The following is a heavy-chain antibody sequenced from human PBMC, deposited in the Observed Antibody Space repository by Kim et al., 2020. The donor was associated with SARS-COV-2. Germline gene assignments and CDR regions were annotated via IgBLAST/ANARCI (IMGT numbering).Heavy chain of an antibody. Sequence: GGSLRLSCAASGFTFSSYAMHWVRQAPGKGLEWVALISYDGSNKYYADSVKGRFTISRDNSKNTLYLQMNSLRAEDTAVYYCARDFGEGMDVWGQGTTVTVSS. V-gene: IGHV3-30-3*01. J-gene: IGHJ6*02. CDR1: GFTFSSYA. D-gene: IGHD3-10*01. CDR3: ARDFGEGMDV. CDR2: ISYDGSNK.